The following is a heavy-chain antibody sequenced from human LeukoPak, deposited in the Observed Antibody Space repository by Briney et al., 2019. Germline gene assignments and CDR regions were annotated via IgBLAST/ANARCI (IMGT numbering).Heavy chain of an antibody. CDR2: IYYSGST. V-gene: IGHV4-59*08. D-gene: IGHD3/OR15-3a*01. J-gene: IGHJ4*02. Sequence: PSETLSLTCTVSGGSISSYYWSWIRQPPGKGLEWIGYIYYSGSTNYNPSLKSRVTISVDTSKNQFSLKLSSVTAADTAVYYCVRGDWLTFDYWGQGALVTVSS. CDR1: GGSISSYY. CDR3: VRGDWLTFDY.